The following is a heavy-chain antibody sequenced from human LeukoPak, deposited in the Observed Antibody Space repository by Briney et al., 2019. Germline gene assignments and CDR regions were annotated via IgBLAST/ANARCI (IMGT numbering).Heavy chain of an antibody. V-gene: IGHV3-23*01. CDR2: ISGSGGSA. CDR1: GFTFSSYA. D-gene: IGHD3-22*01. CDR3: AKAPSYYYDSSPGGY. J-gene: IGHJ4*02. Sequence: GGSLRLSCAASGFTFSSYAMSWVRQAPGKGLEWDSAISGSGGSAYYADSVKGRFTISRDNSKNTLYLQMNSLRAEDTAVYYCAKAPSYYYDSSPGGYWGQGTLVTVSS.